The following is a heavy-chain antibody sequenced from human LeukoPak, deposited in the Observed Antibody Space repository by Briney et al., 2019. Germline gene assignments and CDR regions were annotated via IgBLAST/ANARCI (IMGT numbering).Heavy chain of an antibody. J-gene: IGHJ5*02. Sequence: GESLKISCETSDNMFSIYWIAWVRQVPGTVLEWIGTIYPEDSDTRYGTSFQGQVTMSADRSGRTAYLQWDSLKASDTGVYYCARSRGSSGTINWFDPWGQGTQVTVSS. CDR2: IYPEDSDT. CDR1: DNMFSIYW. CDR3: ARSRGSSGTINWFDP. D-gene: IGHD3-10*01. V-gene: IGHV5-51*01.